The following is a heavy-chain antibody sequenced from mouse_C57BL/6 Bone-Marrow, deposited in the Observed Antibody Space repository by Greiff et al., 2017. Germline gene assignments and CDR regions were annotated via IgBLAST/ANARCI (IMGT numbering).Heavy chain of an antibody. CDR3: ARCLYYGSSFYWYFDV. D-gene: IGHD1-1*01. CDR2: IHPNSGST. J-gene: IGHJ1*03. V-gene: IGHV1-64*01. CDR1: GYTFTSYW. Sequence: QVQLKQPGAELVKPGASVKLSCKASGYTFTSYWMHWVKQRPGQGLEWIGMIHPNSGSTNYNEKFKSKATLTVDKSSSTAYMQLSSLTSEDSAVYYCARCLYYGSSFYWYFDVWGTGTTVTVSS.